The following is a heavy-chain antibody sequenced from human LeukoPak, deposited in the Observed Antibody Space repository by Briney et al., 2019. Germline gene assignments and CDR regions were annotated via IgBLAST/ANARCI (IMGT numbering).Heavy chain of an antibody. CDR3: ARERYFDY. Sequence: GGSLRLSCAASGFTFSTCAMSWVRQAPGKGLEWVSTISGGGRSTDYADSVKGLFTISRDNSKNTLYLQMNSLRAEDTAVYYCARERYFDYWGQGALVTVSS. CDR2: ISGGGRST. V-gene: IGHV3-23*01. J-gene: IGHJ4*02. CDR1: GFTFSTCA.